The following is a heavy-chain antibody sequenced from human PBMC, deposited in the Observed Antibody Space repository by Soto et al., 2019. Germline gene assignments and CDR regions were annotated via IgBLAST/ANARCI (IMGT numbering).Heavy chain of an antibody. Sequence: VTLKESGPVLVKPTETLTLTCTVSGFSLSNARMGVSWIRQPPGKALEWLAHIFSNDEKSYSTSLKSRLTISKDTSKSQVVLTMTNMDPVDTATYYCARTPLYSSSWYYYYYGMDVWGQGTTVTVSS. CDR1: GFSLSNARMG. V-gene: IGHV2-26*01. CDR2: IFSNDEK. D-gene: IGHD6-13*01. J-gene: IGHJ6*02. CDR3: ARTPLYSSSWYYYYYGMDV.